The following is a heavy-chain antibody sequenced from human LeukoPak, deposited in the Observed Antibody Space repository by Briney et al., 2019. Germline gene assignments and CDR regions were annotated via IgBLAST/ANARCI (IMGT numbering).Heavy chain of an antibody. V-gene: IGHV3-74*01. J-gene: IGHJ4*02. CDR2: IKTDGSST. CDR1: GFTFSSHW. Sequence: GGSLRLSCAASGFTFSSHWMHWVRQAPGKGLVWVSRIKTDGSSTGYADSVKGRFTISRDNAENTLYLQMNSLRVEDTAVYYCGRDMRRASGSSGDLFDQWGQGTLVTVSS. CDR3: GRDMRRASGSSGDLFDQ. D-gene: IGHD3-22*01.